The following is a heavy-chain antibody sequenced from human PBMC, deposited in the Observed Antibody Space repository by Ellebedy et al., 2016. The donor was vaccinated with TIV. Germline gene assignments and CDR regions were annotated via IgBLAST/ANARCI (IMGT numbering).Heavy chain of an antibody. CDR1: GFTFSSYE. Sequence: GGSLRLXXAASGFTFSSYEMTWVRQAPGKGLEWVSSMSESGSHIYYAKSVKGRFIISRDNAKNSLYLQMNSLTAEDTAVYYCARGSVTGGTYFDYWGQGTLVTVSS. CDR3: ARGSVTGGTYFDY. CDR2: MSESGSHI. D-gene: IGHD1-14*01. J-gene: IGHJ4*02. V-gene: IGHV3-21*01.